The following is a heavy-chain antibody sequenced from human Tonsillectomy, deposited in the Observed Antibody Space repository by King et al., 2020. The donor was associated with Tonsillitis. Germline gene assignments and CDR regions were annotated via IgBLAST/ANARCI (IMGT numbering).Heavy chain of an antibody. CDR3: AKDLVGATIWYFDL. J-gene: IGHJ2*01. V-gene: IGHV3-23*04. Sequence: VQLVESGGGLIQPGGSLRLSCAASGFTFSSYAMSWVRQAPGKGLEWVSTISGSGGSTYYADSVKGRFTISRDNSKNTVYLQMNSLRAEDTAVYYCAKDLVGATIWYFDLWGRGTLVIVSS. CDR2: ISGSGGST. CDR1: GFTFSSYA. D-gene: IGHD1-26*01.